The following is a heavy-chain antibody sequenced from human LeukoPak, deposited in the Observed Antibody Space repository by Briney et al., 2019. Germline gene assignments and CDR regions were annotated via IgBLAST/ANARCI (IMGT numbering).Heavy chain of an antibody. D-gene: IGHD1-26*01. V-gene: IGHV1-46*01. CDR2: INPSGGST. CDR1: GYTFTSYY. Sequence: GASVKVSCKASGYTFTSYYMHWVRQAPGQGLEWMGIINPSGGSTSYAQKFQGRVTMTRDMSTSTVYMELSSLRSEDTAVYYCAGGISGSYRYAHYFDYWGQGTLVTVSS. J-gene: IGHJ4*02. CDR3: AGGISGSYRYAHYFDY.